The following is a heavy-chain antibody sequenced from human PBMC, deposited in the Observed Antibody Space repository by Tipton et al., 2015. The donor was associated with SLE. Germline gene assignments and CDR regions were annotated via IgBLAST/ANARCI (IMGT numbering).Heavy chain of an antibody. CDR3: ARVGGSSRVRARAFDI. J-gene: IGHJ3*02. V-gene: IGHV4-39*07. Sequence: PGLVKPSETLSLTCTVSGGSISSSTYFWGWIRQPPGKGLEWIGYIYYSGSTTYNPSLKSRVTISVDTSKNQFSLKLSSVTAADTAVYYCARVGGSSRVRARAFDIWGQGTMVTVSS. CDR1: GGSISSSTYF. D-gene: IGHD6-13*01. CDR2: IYYSGST.